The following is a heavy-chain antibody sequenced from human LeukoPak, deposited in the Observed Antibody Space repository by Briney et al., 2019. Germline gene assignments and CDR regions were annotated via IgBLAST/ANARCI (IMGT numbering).Heavy chain of an antibody. CDR2: IYYSGST. CDR1: GGSISSSSYY. Sequence: SETLSLTCSVSGGSISSSSYYWAWIRQPPGKGLEWIASIYYSGSTYYNPSLRSRVTISVDTSKNQFSLKLSSVTAADTAVYYCARDKRVAVAGTYIYYYYMDVWGNGTTVTISS. CDR3: ARDKRVAVAGTYIYYYYMDV. V-gene: IGHV4-39*07. D-gene: IGHD6-19*01. J-gene: IGHJ6*03.